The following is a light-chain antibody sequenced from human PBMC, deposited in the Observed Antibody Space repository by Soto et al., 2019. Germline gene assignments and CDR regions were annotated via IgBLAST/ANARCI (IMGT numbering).Light chain of an antibody. V-gene: IGKV3-20*01. CDR2: GAS. J-gene: IGKJ1*01. CDR3: QQYGSSPPT. CDR1: QSVSSNY. Sequence: EIVLTQSPGTLSLSPGERATLSCRASQSVSSNYLAWYQRKPGQAPRLLIYGASSRAIDIPILFSGSGSGTDFILTITRLEPEDFAVYYCQQYGSSPPTFGQGTKVEI.